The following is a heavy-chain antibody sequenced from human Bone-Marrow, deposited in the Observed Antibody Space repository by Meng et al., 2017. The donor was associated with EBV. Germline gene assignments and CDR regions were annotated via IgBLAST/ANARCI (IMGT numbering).Heavy chain of an antibody. CDR1: GYTFTSYA. CDR3: ARDSTGDSRRFDP. CDR2: INVGNGDT. V-gene: IGHV1-3*01. D-gene: IGHD3-22*01. Sequence: HVQLVQCGAEVKKPGASVKVSCEASGYTFTSYAMHWVRQAPGQRLEWMGWINVGNGDTKYSQKFHGRVTITRDTSATTAYMELSSLTSEDTAVYYCARDSTGDSRRFDPWGQGTLVTVSS. J-gene: IGHJ5*02.